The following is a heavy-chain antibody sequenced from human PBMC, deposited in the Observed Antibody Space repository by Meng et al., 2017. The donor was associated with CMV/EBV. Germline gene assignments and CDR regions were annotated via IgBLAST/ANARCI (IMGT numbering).Heavy chain of an antibody. D-gene: IGHD3-3*01. CDR3: ARALGGPLRFLE. J-gene: IGHJ4*02. CDR2: IYHSGST. Sequence: CAVSGGSISSSTWWSWVRQPPGKGLEWIGEIYHSGSTNYNPSLKSRVTISVDKSKNQFSLKLSSVTAADTAVYYCARALGGPLRFLEWGQGTLVIVSS. V-gene: IGHV4-4*02. CDR1: GGSISSSTW.